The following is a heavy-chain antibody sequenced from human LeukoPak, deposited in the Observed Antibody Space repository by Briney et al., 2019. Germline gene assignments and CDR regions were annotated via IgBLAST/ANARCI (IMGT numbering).Heavy chain of an antibody. CDR1: GFTFSHYG. Sequence: PGGSLRLSCAASGFTFSHYGMHWVRQAQGKGLEWVAVIWSDGTNQYYADSVKGRFTISRDDSQKTVYLEMNSLRPEDTAMYYCARDAQRGFDYSNSLRYWGQGTLVTVSS. V-gene: IGHV3-33*01. CDR3: ARDAQRGFDYSNSLRY. CDR2: IWSDGTNQ. J-gene: IGHJ4*02. D-gene: IGHD4-11*01.